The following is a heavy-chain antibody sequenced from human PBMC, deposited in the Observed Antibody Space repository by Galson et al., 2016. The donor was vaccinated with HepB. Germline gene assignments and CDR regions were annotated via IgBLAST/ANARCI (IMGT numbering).Heavy chain of an antibody. CDR3: AKDFRYGSA. J-gene: IGHJ5*02. CDR2: ISVYGKT. Sequence: SLRLSCAASGYTFRSYAMTWVRQAPGKGLEWVSSISVYGKTYYADSVQGRLTVYRDNTKNTLYLQMNSLRAEDTAIYYCAKDFRYGSAWGQGTLVTVSS. CDR1: GYTFRSYA. V-gene: IGHV3-23*01. D-gene: IGHD6-19*01.